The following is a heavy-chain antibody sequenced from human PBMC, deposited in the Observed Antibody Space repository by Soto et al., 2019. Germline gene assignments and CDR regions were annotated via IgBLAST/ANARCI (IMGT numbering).Heavy chain of an antibody. CDR2: ISAYNGNT. V-gene: IGHV1-18*04. D-gene: IGHD6-19*01. Sequence: ASVKVSCKASGYTFTGYYMHWVRQAPGQGLEWMGWISAYNGNTNYAQKLQGRVTMTTDTSTSTAYMELRSLRSDDTAVYYCARDRGSGLAFDIWGQGTMVTVSS. J-gene: IGHJ3*02. CDR1: GYTFTGYY. CDR3: ARDRGSGLAFDI.